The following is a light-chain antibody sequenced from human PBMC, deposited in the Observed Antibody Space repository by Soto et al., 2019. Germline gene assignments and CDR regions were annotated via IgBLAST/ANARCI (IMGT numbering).Light chain of an antibody. CDR2: DAS. J-gene: IGKJ1*01. Sequence: EIVLTQSPGTLSLSPVERSTLSSRASQSVSSYLAWYQQKPGQAPRLLIYDASNRATGIPARFSGSGSGTDFTLTISGLEPEDFAVYYCQQRSNWPRTFGQGTKVDIK. V-gene: IGKV3-11*01. CDR3: QQRSNWPRT. CDR1: QSVSSY.